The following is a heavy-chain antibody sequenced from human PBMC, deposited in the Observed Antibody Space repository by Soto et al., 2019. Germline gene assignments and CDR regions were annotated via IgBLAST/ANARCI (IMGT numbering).Heavy chain of an antibody. CDR2: IDSAGDA. Sequence: PGGSLRLSCAASGFTFSSHDMHWVRQVTGKGLEWVSGIDSAGDAKYAASVKGRFTISRENAKNSLHLQMNSLRAGDTAVYYCARGGIWGVSWNWFDTWGQGTLVTVSS. J-gene: IGHJ5*02. D-gene: IGHD3-10*01. V-gene: IGHV3-13*01. CDR1: GFTFSSHD. CDR3: ARGGIWGVSWNWFDT.